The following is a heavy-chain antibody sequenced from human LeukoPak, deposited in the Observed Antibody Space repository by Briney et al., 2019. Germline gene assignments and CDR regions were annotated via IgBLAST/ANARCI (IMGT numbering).Heavy chain of an antibody. CDR3: ARGGDYYGSGIPFDF. Sequence: SETLSLTCTVYGGSFSGYYWTWIRQPPGKGLEWIGEINYSGSTNYSLSLKSRVTISVDTSKNQFSLKLSSVSAADTAVYYCARGGDYYGSGIPFDFWGQGTLVTVSS. D-gene: IGHD3-10*01. J-gene: IGHJ4*02. CDR1: GGSFSGYY. CDR2: INYSGST. V-gene: IGHV4-34*01.